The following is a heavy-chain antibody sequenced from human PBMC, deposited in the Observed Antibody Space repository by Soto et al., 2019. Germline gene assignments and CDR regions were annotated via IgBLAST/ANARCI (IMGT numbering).Heavy chain of an antibody. V-gene: IGHV4-59*01. CDR1: GGSISSYY. CDR3: ARGVVVTATYAFDI. CDR2: IYYSGST. D-gene: IGHD2-21*02. J-gene: IGHJ3*02. Sequence: KTSETLSLTFTVSGGSISSYYWTWFRQPPGKGLEWIGYIYYSGSTNYNPSLKSRVTISVDTSKNHFTLKLSSVAAADTAVYYCARGVVVTATYAFDIWGQGTMVTVSS.